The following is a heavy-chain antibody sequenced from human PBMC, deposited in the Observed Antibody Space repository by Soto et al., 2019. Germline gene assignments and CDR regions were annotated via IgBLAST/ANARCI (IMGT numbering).Heavy chain of an antibody. CDR3: ARLGHCSSTSCYRGDYYYYGMDV. CDR2: IDPSDSYT. J-gene: IGHJ6*01. Sequence: GESLKISCKGSGYSFTSYWISWVRQMPGKGLEWMGRIDPSDSYTNYSPSFQGHVTISADKSISTAYLQWSSLKASDTAMYYCARLGHCSSTSCYRGDYYYYGMDVWG. CDR1: GYSFTSYW. V-gene: IGHV5-10-1*01. D-gene: IGHD2-2*02.